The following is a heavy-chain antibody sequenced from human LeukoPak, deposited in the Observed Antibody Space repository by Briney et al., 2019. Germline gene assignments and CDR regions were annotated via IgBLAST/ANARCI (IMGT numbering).Heavy chain of an antibody. D-gene: IGHD4-17*01. CDR2: IYDSGST. CDR3: ARGPAYGDYYI. V-gene: IGHV4-39*07. CDR1: GGSIRSSYYY. Sequence: SETLSLTCTVSGGSIRSSYYYWGWIRQPPGKGLEWIGSIYDSGSTYYNPSLKSRVTISVDTSKNQFSLKLSSVTAADTAVYYCARGPAYGDYYIWGQGTLVTASS. J-gene: IGHJ4*02.